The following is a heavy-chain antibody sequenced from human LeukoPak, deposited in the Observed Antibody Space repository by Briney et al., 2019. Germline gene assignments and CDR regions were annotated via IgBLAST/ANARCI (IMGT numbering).Heavy chain of an antibody. CDR3: ARLWGDDYGDYVPWFDP. CDR2: IYPGDSDT. J-gene: IGHJ5*02. V-gene: IGHV5-51*01. CDR1: GYSFTSYW. D-gene: IGHD4-17*01. Sequence: GESLKISCKGSGYSFTSYWIAWVRQMPGKGLEWMGIIYPGDSDTRYSPSFQGQVTISADKSISTAYLQWSSLKASDTAMYYCARLWGDDYGDYVPWFDPWGQGTLVTVSS.